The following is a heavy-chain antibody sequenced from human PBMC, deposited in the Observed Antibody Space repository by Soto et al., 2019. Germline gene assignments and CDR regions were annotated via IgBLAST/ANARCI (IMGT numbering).Heavy chain of an antibody. CDR2: IIPVFGRV. CDR1: GGTFSSRA. Sequence: QVQLVQSGPEVKKTGTSVKVSCKASGGTFSSRAISWVRQAPGQGLEWMGGIIPVFGRVNYAEKFQDRVTITADESTGTVYMELSRLRSEDTALYYCANSRGGTFLGYHGMDIWGQGTQVTVSS. D-gene: IGHD3-16*01. J-gene: IGHJ6*02. V-gene: IGHV1-69*01. CDR3: ANSRGGTFLGYHGMDI.